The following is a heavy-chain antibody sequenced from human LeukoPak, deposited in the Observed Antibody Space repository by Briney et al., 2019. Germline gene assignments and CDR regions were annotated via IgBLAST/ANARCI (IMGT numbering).Heavy chain of an antibody. J-gene: IGHJ4*02. Sequence: SETLSLTCTVSGGSISSYYWSWIRQPPGKGLEWIGYIYYSGSTNYNPSLQSRVTKSVDTSKNQFSLRLTSVTAADTAVYYCARVDLSLRYFDYWGQGTLVTVSS. D-gene: IGHD3-16*01. CDR3: ARVDLSLRYFDY. CDR1: GGSISSYY. V-gene: IGHV4-59*12. CDR2: IYYSGST.